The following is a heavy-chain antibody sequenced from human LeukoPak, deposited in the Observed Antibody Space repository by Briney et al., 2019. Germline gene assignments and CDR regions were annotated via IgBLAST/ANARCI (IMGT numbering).Heavy chain of an antibody. Sequence: SVKVSCKAPGDTFASYAISWVRQAHGQGLEWMGRTIPILGIAKYAQKFQGRLTITADTSTSTAYMQLTNLRSDDTAVYYCASQFLLPFDYWGRGTLVTVSS. CDR1: GDTFASYA. J-gene: IGHJ4*02. D-gene: IGHD3-22*01. CDR2: TIPILGIA. CDR3: ASQFLLPFDY. V-gene: IGHV1-69*04.